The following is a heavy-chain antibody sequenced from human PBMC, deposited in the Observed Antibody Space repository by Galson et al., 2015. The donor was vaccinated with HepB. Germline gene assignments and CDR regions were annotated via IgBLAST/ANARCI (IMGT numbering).Heavy chain of an antibody. V-gene: IGHV3-15*01. Sequence: SLRLSCAASGFTFSNAWMRWVRQAPGKGLEWVGSIKSKTDGGTTDYAAPVKGRFTISRDDSKNTLYLQMNSLKTEDTAVYYCTIRTVGGYWGQGTLVTVSS. CDR3: TIRTVGGY. J-gene: IGHJ4*02. CDR2: IKSKTDGGTT. D-gene: IGHD4-23*01. CDR1: GFTFSNAW.